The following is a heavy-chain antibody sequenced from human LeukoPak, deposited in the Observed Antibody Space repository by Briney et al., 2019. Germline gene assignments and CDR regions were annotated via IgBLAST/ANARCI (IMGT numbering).Heavy chain of an antibody. J-gene: IGHJ5*02. CDR3: ACRDLTSTWSFP. Sequence: GESLKISCQGFGYSFTSYWIGWVRQMPGKGMEWMGVIYPGDSRIRYNPSFQGPVTISVDKAINTAYLQWVSLKASDTAMYYCACRDLTSTWSFPWGQGTLVTVSS. CDR1: GYSFTSYW. V-gene: IGHV5-51*01. D-gene: IGHD6-13*01. CDR2: IYPGDSRI.